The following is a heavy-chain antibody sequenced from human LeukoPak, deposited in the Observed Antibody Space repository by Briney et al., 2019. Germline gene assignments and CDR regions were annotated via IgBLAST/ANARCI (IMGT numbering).Heavy chain of an antibody. CDR3: ARGRITMVRGVRTFDY. D-gene: IGHD3-10*01. CDR2: INHSGST. Sequence: PSETLSLTCAVFGGSFMGYYWSWIRQPPGKGLEWIGEINHSGSTNYNPSLKSRVTISVDTSKNQFSLKLSSVTAADTAVYYWARGRITMVRGVRTFDYWGQGTLVTVSS. CDR1: GGSFMGYY. V-gene: IGHV4-34*01. J-gene: IGHJ4*02.